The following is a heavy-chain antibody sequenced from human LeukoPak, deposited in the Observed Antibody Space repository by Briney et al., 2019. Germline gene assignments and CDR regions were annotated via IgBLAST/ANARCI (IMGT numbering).Heavy chain of an antibody. Sequence: PGGSLRLSCAASGFTFSSYSMKWVRQAPGKGLEWVSSISSSSSYIYYADSMKGRFTISRDNAKNSLYLQMNSLRAEDTAVYYCAREDCSSTSCYVGRIDYWGQGTLVTVSS. CDR1: GFTFSSYS. CDR3: AREDCSSTSCYVGRIDY. D-gene: IGHD2-2*01. J-gene: IGHJ4*02. CDR2: ISSSSSYI. V-gene: IGHV3-21*01.